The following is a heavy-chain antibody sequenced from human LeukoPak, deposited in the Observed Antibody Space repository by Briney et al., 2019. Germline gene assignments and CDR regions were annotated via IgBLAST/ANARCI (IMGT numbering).Heavy chain of an antibody. CDR1: GFTFSSYGMQFSNYG. V-gene: IGHV3-30*02. D-gene: IGHD3-16*01. J-gene: IGHJ6*03. Sequence: PRESLRLSCAASGFTFSSYGMQFSNYGMHWVRQAPGKGLEWVAFIRSDGRNKYYSDSVKGRFTISRDNSKNTLYLQMNSLRAEDTAVYYCAKLKINYYYYMDVWGKGTTVIVSS. CDR3: AKLKINYYYYMDV. CDR2: IRSDGRNK.